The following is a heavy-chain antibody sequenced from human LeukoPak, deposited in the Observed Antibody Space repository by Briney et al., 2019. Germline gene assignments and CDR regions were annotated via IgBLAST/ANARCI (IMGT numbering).Heavy chain of an antibody. CDR2: INHSGST. V-gene: IGHV4-34*01. Sequence: SETLSLTCAVYGGSLSGYYWSWIRQPPGKGLEWIGEINHSGSTNYNPSLKSRVTISVDTSKNQFSLKLSSVTAADTAVYYCARSHLRRSDYWGQGTLVTVSS. CDR1: GGSLSGYY. CDR3: ARSHLRRSDY. J-gene: IGHJ4*02.